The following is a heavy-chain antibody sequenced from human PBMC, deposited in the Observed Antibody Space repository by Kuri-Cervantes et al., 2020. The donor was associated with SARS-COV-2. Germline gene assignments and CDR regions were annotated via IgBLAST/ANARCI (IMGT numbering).Heavy chain of an antibody. J-gene: IGHJ4*02. CDR2: INHSGST. CDR3: ARVHCSGGSCYEDY. CDR1: GYSSSSGYY. D-gene: IGHD2-15*01. Sequence: SETLSLTCTVSGYSSSSGYYWGWIRQPPGKGLEWIGEINHSGSTNYNPSLKSRVTISVDTSKDQFSLKLSSVTAADTAVYYCARVHCSGGSCYEDYWGQGTLVTVSS. V-gene: IGHV4-38-2*02.